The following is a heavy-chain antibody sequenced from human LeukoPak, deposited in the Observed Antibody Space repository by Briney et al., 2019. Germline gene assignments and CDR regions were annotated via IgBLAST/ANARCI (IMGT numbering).Heavy chain of an antibody. CDR2: ISGSGGST. V-gene: IGHV3-23*01. J-gene: IGHJ4*02. D-gene: IGHD6-19*01. CDR3: AKDLGIVYSSGWYYFDY. Sequence: PGGTLRLSCAASGFTFSSYGMSWVRQAPGKGLEWVSAISGSGGSTYYADSVKGRFTISRDNSKNTLYLQVNSLRVEDTAVYYCAKDLGIVYSSGWYYFDYWGQGTLVTVSS. CDR1: GFTFSSYG.